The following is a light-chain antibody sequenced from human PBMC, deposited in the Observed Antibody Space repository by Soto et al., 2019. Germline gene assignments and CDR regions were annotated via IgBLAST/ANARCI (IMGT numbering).Light chain of an antibody. J-gene: IGKJ1*01. Sequence: EIVLTQSPDTLSLSPGERATLSCRASQSVSSSNLAWYQHKPGQAPRLLIYVASRRATVIPDRFSGSGSGTEFTLTITRLEPEDFAVYYCQQHGSGPWTFGQGTKVEIK. CDR1: QSVSSSN. V-gene: IGKV3-20*01. CDR2: VAS. CDR3: QQHGSGPWT.